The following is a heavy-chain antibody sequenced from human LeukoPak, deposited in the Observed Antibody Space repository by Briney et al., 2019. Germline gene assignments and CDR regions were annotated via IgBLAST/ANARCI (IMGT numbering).Heavy chain of an antibody. J-gene: IGHJ4*02. V-gene: IGHV3-30-3*01. Sequence: GGSLRLSCAASGFTFSSYAMHWVRQAPGEGLEGVAVISYDGSNKDYADSVKGRFTISRDNSKNTLHLQMSSLRAEDTAVYYCARDPYYAATSARRLDYWGQGTLVTASS. CDR2: ISYDGSNK. CDR3: ARDPYYAATSARRLDY. D-gene: IGHD4-23*01. CDR1: GFTFSSYA.